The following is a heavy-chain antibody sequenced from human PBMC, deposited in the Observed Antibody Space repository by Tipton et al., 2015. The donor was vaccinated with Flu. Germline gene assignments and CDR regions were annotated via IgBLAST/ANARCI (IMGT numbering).Heavy chain of an antibody. CDR1: GDSISSDYY. D-gene: IGHD3-10*01. CDR2: VYHGGTT. CDR3: ATTTYYYGSGSHDY. V-gene: IGHV4-38-2*01. J-gene: IGHJ4*02. Sequence: TLSLTCAVSGDSISSDYYWGWIRQPPGKGLEWIGCVYHGGTTYYNPSLKSRVAISLDTFQNEFSLKLTSVTAADTAVYYCATTTYYYGSGSHDYWGQGTLVTVSS.